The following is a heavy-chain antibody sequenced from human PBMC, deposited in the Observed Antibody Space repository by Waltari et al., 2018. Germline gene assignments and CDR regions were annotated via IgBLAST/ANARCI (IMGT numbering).Heavy chain of an antibody. Sequence: QVQLQESGPGLVKPSETLSLTCTVSGGSISSHYWSWIRQPPGKGLEWIGYIYYSGSTNYNPSRKSRVTISVDTSKNPFSLKLSSVTAADTAVYYCARNLETFDYWGQGTLVTVSS. CDR3: ARNLETFDY. J-gene: IGHJ4*02. D-gene: IGHD1-1*01. CDR1: GGSISSHY. CDR2: IYYSGST. V-gene: IGHV4-59*11.